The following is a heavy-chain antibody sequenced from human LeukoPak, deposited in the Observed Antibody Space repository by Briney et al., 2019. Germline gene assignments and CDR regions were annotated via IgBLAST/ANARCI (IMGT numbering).Heavy chain of an antibody. CDR1: GYTFTSYD. J-gene: IGHJ4*02. CDR3: ARVGAETYYYDSSGYRPFDY. CDR2: MNPNSGNT. D-gene: IGHD3-22*01. Sequence: ASVKVSCKASGYTFTSYDINWVRQATGQGLERMGWMNPNSGNTGYAQKFQGRVTITRNTSISTAYMELSSLRSGDTAVYYCARVGAETYYYDSSGYRPFDYWGQGTLVTVSS. V-gene: IGHV1-8*03.